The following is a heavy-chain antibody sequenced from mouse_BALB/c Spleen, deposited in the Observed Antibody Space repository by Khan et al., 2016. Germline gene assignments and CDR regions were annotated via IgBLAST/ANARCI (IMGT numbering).Heavy chain of an antibody. J-gene: IGHJ2*01. Sequence: EVELVVSGGGLVQPGGSRKLSCAASGFTFSSFGMHWVRQAPEKGLEWVAFISSGSSAIYYDDTVKGRFTIFRDHPKNTLILQMTSLRSEDTAMYYCGRGDYWGQGTTLTVSS. V-gene: IGHV5-17*02. CDR3: GRGDY. CDR2: ISSGSSAI. CDR1: GFTFSSFG.